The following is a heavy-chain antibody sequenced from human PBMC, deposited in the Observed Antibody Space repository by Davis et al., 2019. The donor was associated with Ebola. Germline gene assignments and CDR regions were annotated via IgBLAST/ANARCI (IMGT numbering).Heavy chain of an antibody. CDR3: ARLEYCSSTSCPYGMDV. J-gene: IGHJ6*02. CDR2: INHSGST. V-gene: IGHV4-34*01. CDR1: GGSFSGYY. Sequence: PSETLSLTCAVYGGSFSGYYWSWIRQPPGKGLEWIGEINHSGSTNYNPSLKSRVTISVDTSKNQFSLKLSSVTAADTAVYYCARLEYCSSTSCPYGMDVWGQGTTVTVSS. D-gene: IGHD2-2*01.